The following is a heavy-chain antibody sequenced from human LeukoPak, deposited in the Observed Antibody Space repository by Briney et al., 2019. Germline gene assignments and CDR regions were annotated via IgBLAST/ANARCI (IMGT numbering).Heavy chain of an antibody. J-gene: IGHJ6*03. D-gene: IGHD6-19*01. Sequence: GASVKVSCKSSGGTFSSYAISWVRQAPGQGREWMGGIIPIFGTANYAQKFQGRVTITADKSTSTAYMELSSLRSEDTAVYYCARDLGYSSGWYGNNYYYYYMDVWGKGTTVTVSS. CDR3: ARDLGYSSGWYGNNYYYYYMDV. V-gene: IGHV1-69*06. CDR2: IIPIFGTA. CDR1: GGTFSSYA.